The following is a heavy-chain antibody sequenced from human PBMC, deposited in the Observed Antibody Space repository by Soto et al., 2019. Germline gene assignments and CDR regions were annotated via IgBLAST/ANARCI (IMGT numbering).Heavy chain of an antibody. CDR2: LRPNDILA. V-gene: IGHV3-23*01. CDR3: ARGGRTKPCDY. Sequence: EVQLLESGGGLVQPGGSLRLSCAASGFTFSSSAMSWVRLAPGKGLEWVSALRPNDILAYYADSVKGRFTISRDNSRSMLYLQIDSLRADDTAIYFCARGGRTKPCDYWGQGTPVTGSS. CDR1: GFTFSSSA. J-gene: IGHJ4*02.